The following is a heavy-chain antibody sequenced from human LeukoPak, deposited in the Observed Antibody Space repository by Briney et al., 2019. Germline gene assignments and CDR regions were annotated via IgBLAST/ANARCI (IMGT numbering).Heavy chain of an antibody. CDR2: MYYSGST. D-gene: IGHD2-21*01. V-gene: IGHV4-39*01. J-gene: IGHJ4*02. Sequence: PSETLSLTCTVSGGSISSTTYCWSWVRQPPGKGLEWIGCMYYSGSTYYSSSLKGRVTISLDTPKNQFSLRLNSVTASDTAVYYCVRHIAYHANLDYWARESWSPSPQ. CDR3: VRHIAYHANLDY. CDR1: GGSISSTTYC.